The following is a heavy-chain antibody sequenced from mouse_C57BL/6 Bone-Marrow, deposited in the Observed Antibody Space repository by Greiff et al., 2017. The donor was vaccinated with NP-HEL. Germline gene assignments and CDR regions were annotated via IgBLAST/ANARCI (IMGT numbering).Heavy chain of an antibody. V-gene: IGHV1-69*01. Sequence: VQLQQPGAELVMPGASVKLSCKASGYTFTSYWMHWVKQRPGPGLEWIGEIAPSDSYTNYTQKFKGKSTLTVDKSSSTAYMQLSSLTSEDSAVYYCARDGYYEFAYWGQGTLVTVSA. D-gene: IGHD2-3*01. J-gene: IGHJ3*01. CDR1: GYTFTSYW. CDR3: ARDGYYEFAY. CDR2: IAPSDSYT.